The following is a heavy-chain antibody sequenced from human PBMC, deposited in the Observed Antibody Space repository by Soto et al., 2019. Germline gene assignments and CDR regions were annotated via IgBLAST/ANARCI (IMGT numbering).Heavy chain of an antibody. CDR3: ARRSASEYGGNHLPYYFDR. CDR1: GASIITDNYF. Sequence: SETLFLTCTVSGASIITDNYFWVWIRQSPRRGLELIGSISYSGRTYDNPSLQSRVTISIDASKNQFSLKLTSVTTADTADYYSARRSASEYGGNHLPYYFDRWAQGALVTVSS. CDR2: ISYSGRT. J-gene: IGHJ4*02. V-gene: IGHV4-39*07. D-gene: IGHD4-17*01.